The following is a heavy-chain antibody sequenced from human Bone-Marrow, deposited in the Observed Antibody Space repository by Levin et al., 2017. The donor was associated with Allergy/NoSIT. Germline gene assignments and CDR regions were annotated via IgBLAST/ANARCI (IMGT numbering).Heavy chain of an antibody. J-gene: IGHJ3*02. CDR1: GGSISSYY. D-gene: IGHD4-17*01. CDR2: IYYSGST. Sequence: SETLSLTCTVSGGSISSYYWSWIRQPPGKGLEWIGYIYYSGSTNYNPSLKSRVTISVDTSKNQFSLKLSSVTAADTAVYYCARWYGDHGAFDIWGQGTMVTVSS. CDR3: ARWYGDHGAFDI. V-gene: IGHV4-59*01.